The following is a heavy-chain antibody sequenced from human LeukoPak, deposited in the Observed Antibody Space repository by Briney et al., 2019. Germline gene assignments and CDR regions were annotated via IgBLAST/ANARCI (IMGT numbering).Heavy chain of an antibody. J-gene: IGHJ4*02. CDR3: ARGRTHDYGADYFDY. V-gene: IGHV3-21*01. D-gene: IGHD4-17*01. CDR1: GFTFSSYN. CDR2: ISGSSSYI. Sequence: GGSLRLSCAASGFTFSSYNMNWVRQAPGKGLEWVSSISGSSSYIYYADSVKGRFTISRDNAKNSLYLQMNSLRAEDTAVYYCARGRTHDYGADYFDYWGQGTLVTVSS.